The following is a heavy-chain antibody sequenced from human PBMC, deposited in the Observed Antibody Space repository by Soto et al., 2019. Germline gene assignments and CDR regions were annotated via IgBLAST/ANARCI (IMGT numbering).Heavy chain of an antibody. D-gene: IGHD3-10*01. V-gene: IGHV4-31*03. J-gene: IGHJ4*01. CDR2: ISNSGSS. CDR3: ASRVPRRSYLGVFDC. CDR1: AVSISNDGYF. Sequence: QVQLQESGPGLVEPSQTLSLTCTVSAVSISNDGYFWAWVRQRPGKGPEWIGYISNSGSSFSNPALRSRLACTIDTSKNQFSLTLTSMTAADTAIYYCASRVPRRSYLGVFDCWGHGTLVTVSS.